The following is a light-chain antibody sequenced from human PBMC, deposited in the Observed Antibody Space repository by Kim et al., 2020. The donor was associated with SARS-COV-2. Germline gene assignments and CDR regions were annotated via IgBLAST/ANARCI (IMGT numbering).Light chain of an antibody. J-gene: IGLJ1*01. CDR3: FANTRSGTYV. Sequence: GQSIPVYCTGSSSDVGVYNYVCSYPQHPGKAPRLLIFAVTGRPSGISSRFAASKSGHAASLTISGLQDEDESDYYCFANTRSGTYVFGTGTKVTVL. CDR1: SSDVGVYNY. CDR2: AVT. V-gene: IGLV2-14*03.